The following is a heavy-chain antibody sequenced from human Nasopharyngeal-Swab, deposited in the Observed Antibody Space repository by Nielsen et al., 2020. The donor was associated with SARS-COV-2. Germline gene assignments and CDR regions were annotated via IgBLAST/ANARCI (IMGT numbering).Heavy chain of an antibody. D-gene: IGHD6-13*01. V-gene: IGHV1-46*01. J-gene: IGHJ4*02. Sequence: ASVKVSCKASGYTFTSYYMHWVRQAPGQGLEWMGIINPSGGSTSYAQKFQGRVTMTRDTSTSTVYMELSSLRSEDTAVYYCAKDSGRSSWHNTHIFDYWGQGTLVTVSS. CDR3: AKDSGRSSWHNTHIFDY. CDR2: INPSGGST. CDR1: GYTFTSYY.